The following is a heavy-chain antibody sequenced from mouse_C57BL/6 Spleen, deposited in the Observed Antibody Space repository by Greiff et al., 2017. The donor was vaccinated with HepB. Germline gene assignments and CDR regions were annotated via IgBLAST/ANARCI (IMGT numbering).Heavy chain of an antibody. Sequence: QVQLQQSGAELVKPGASVKMSCKASGYTFTSYWITWVKQRSGQGLEWIGDIYPGSGSTNYNEKFKSKATLTVDTSSSTAYMQLSSLTSEDSAVYYCAREVYDYDEGYWGQGTTLTVSS. CDR3: AREVYDYDEGY. J-gene: IGHJ2*01. CDR1: GYTFTSYW. V-gene: IGHV1-55*01. CDR2: IYPGSGST. D-gene: IGHD2-4*01.